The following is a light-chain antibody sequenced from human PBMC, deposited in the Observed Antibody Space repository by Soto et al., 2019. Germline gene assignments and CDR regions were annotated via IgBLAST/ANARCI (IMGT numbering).Light chain of an antibody. J-gene: IGKJ1*01. V-gene: IGKV3-20*01. CDR3: QQYGYSFRA. Sequence: EILLTQSPGTLSLSPGERATLSCWASQSVSSSYLSWYQLKPGQAPRLLIYGASSRATGIPDRFSGSGSGTDFTLTISRLEPEDFAVYYCQQYGYSFRAFGQGTKVEL. CDR1: QSVSSSY. CDR2: GAS.